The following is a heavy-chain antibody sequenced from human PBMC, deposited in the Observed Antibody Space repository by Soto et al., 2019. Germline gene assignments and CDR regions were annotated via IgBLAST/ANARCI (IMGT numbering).Heavy chain of an antibody. J-gene: IGHJ6*02. CDR1: EFTFSSYS. D-gene: IGHD3-3*01. Sequence: ESGGGLVQPGGSLRLSCAASEFTFSSYSMIWVRQAPGKGLEWVSGVNGGGDITYYAGSVKGRFTISRDNSKNTLYLQMNSRRAEDTAVFYGARGHFGVTMGVWGQGTTVTVSS. CDR3: ARGHFGVTMGV. CDR2: VNGGGDIT. V-gene: IGHV3-23*01.